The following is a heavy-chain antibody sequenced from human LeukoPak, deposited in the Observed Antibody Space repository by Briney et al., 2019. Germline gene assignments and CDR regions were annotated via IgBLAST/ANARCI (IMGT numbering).Heavy chain of an antibody. J-gene: IGHJ3*02. D-gene: IGHD4-17*01. CDR2: ISGSGGST. CDR3: SKGTAVTPWSAFDI. V-gene: IGHV3-23*01. Sequence: GGSLRLSCAASGFTFSNYAMSWVRQAPGKGLEWVSGISGSGGSTYYADSVKGRFTISRDNSKNMLYLQMNSLRAEDTAVYYCSKGTAVTPWSAFDIWGQGTMVTVSS. CDR1: GFTFSNYA.